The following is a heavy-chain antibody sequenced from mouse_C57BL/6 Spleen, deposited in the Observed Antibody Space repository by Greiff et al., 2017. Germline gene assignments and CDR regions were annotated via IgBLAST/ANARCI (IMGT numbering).Heavy chain of an antibody. CDR3: AREREIYDGYYWYFDG. Sequence: EVMLVESEGGLVQPGSSMKLSCTASGFTFSDYYMAWVRQVPEKGLEWVANINYDGSSTYYLDSLKSRFIISRDNAKNILYLQMWSLKSEDTATYYCAREREIYDGYYWYFDGWGTGTTVTVSS. V-gene: IGHV5-16*01. D-gene: IGHD2-3*01. CDR1: GFTFSDYY. CDR2: INYDGSST. J-gene: IGHJ1*03.